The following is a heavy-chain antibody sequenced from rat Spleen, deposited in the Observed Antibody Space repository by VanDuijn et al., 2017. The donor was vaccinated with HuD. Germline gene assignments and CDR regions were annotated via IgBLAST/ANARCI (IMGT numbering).Heavy chain of an antibody. V-gene: IGHV5-25*01. D-gene: IGHD5-1*01. CDR1: GFTFSNYD. Sequence: EVQLVESGGGLVQPGRSMKLSCAASGFTFSNYDMAWVRQAPTKGLEWVASISYDVTSAYYRDSVKGRFTISRDNAKSTLYLQMDSLRSEDTATYYCARQDWGYWGQGVMVTVSS. J-gene: IGHJ2*01. CDR3: ARQDWGY. CDR2: ISYDVTSA.